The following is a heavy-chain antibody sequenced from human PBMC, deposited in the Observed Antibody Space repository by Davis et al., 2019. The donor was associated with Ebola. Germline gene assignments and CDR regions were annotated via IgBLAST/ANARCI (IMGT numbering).Heavy chain of an antibody. CDR1: GYSFTNYT. J-gene: IGHJ6*02. CDR3: ARDPSSYSDFWRDYYAPRGALDYYYAMDL. V-gene: IGHV1-3*01. CDR2: INAGNGKT. D-gene: IGHD3-3*01. Sequence: AASVKVSCKASGYSFTNYTIHWMRQAPGQRPEWMGWINAGNGKTRYSQKFQGRISITRDTSANTIYMYLSSLTSEDTAVYYCARDPSSYSDFWRDYYAPRGALDYYYAMDLWGQGTTVTVSS.